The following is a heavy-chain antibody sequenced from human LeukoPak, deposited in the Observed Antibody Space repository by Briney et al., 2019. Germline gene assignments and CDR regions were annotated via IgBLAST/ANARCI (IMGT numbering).Heavy chain of an antibody. CDR1: GFSFSNYR. CDR3: ARDAFASGSHDY. J-gene: IGHJ4*02. Sequence: GGSLRLSCAASGFSFSNYRMNWVRQAPGKGLEWVSSISSNGDYIYYADSVKGRFTMSRDNARNSLYLQLSSLRAEDTALYYCARDAFASGSHDYWGQGNLVTVSS. V-gene: IGHV3-21*01. CDR2: ISSNGDYI. D-gene: IGHD3-10*01.